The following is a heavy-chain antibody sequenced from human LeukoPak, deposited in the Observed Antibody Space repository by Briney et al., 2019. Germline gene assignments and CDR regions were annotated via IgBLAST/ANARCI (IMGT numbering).Heavy chain of an antibody. V-gene: IGHV4-38-2*01. Sequence: SETLSLTCAVSGDSISSGGYSWSWIRQPPGKGLEWIGSIYHSGTTYYNPSLKSRVTISVDTSKNQFSLKLSSVTAADTAVYYCARVKGRLSWFDPWGQGTLFTVSS. CDR2: IYHSGTT. J-gene: IGHJ5*02. CDR3: ARVKGRLSWFDP. CDR1: GDSISSGGYS.